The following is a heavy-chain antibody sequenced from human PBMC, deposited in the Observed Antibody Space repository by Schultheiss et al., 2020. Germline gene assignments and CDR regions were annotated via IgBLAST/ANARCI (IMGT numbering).Heavy chain of an antibody. J-gene: IGHJ6*02. V-gene: IGHV3-11*05. CDR3: AKDSGYSYGYLSQYYYYGMDV. D-gene: IGHD5-18*01. CDR2: IRVTSGYT. Sequence: GESLKISCAASAFTFSDYYMSWIRQAPGKGLEWVSYIRVTSGYTNYADSVKGRFTISRDNAKNSLYLQMNSLRAEDTALYYCAKDSGYSYGYLSQYYYYGMDVWGQGTTVTVSS. CDR1: AFTFSDYY.